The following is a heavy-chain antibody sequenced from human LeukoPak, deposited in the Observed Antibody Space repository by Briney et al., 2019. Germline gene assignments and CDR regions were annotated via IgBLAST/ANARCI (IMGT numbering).Heavy chain of an antibody. CDR2: IYYSGST. CDR3: ARDNDYGDLYYMDV. D-gene: IGHD4-17*01. Sequence: KPSETLSLTCTVSGGSISSYYWSWIRQPPGKGLEWIGYIYYSGSTNYNPSLKSRVTISVDTSKNQFSLKLSSVTAADTAVYYCARDNDYGDLYYMDVWGKGTTVTVSS. J-gene: IGHJ6*03. CDR1: GGSISSYY. V-gene: IGHV4-59*01.